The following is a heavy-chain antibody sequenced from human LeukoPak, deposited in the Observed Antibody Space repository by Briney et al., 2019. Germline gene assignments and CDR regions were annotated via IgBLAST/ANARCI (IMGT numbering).Heavy chain of an antibody. CDR3: ARDGDYYGSGNFDY. V-gene: IGHV1-8*03. Sequence: ASVKVSCKASGYTFSSYDINWVRQAPGQGLEWMGWMNPNSGNTGYAQKFQGRVSITRNTAISTTYMELSSLRSEDTAVYYCARDGDYYGSGNFDYWGQGTLVTVSS. CDR2: MNPNSGNT. D-gene: IGHD3-10*01. CDR1: GYTFSSYD. J-gene: IGHJ4*02.